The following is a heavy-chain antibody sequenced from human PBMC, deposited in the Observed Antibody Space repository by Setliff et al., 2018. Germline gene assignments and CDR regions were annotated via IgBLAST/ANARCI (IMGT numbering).Heavy chain of an antibody. V-gene: IGHV1-2*02. Sequence: ASVKVSCKASGYTFTEYSIHWVRQAPRQGLEWMGWINPNTGGSNYAQKFQGRVTMTTDTSISTAYMEMSRLTSDDTAVYYCAKVNYYDKSAYLPFDYWGQGTQVTVSS. CDR3: AKVNYYDKSAYLPFDY. CDR2: INPNTGGS. J-gene: IGHJ4*02. CDR1: GYTFTEYS. D-gene: IGHD3-22*01.